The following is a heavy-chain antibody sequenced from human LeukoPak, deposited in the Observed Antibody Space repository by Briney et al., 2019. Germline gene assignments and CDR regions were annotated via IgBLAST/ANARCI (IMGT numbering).Heavy chain of an antibody. CDR1: AGSISSSSYY. CDR3: ARRPQLVLYFDY. CDR2: IYYSGST. Sequence: SETLSLTCTVSAGSISSSSYYWGWIRQPPGKGLEWIGSIYYSGSTYYNPSLKSRVTISVDTSKNQFSLKLSSVTAADTAVYYCARRPQLVLYFDYWGQGTLVTVSS. D-gene: IGHD6-13*01. J-gene: IGHJ4*02. V-gene: IGHV4-39*01.